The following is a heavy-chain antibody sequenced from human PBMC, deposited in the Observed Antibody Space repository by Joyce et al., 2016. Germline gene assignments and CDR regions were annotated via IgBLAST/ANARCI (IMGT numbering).Heavy chain of an antibody. J-gene: IGHJ5*02. Sequence: EVQLVESGGAVVQPGGSLRLSCVASGFTFDDETMNWVRQAPVKGLEWVSLISWDGHSTYYADSVEGRFTIYRDNSENSLYLQMDSLRTEDTAFYYCAKERAVAGTGFWFDPWGHGTLVTVSS. CDR2: ISWDGHST. V-gene: IGHV3-43*01. CDR3: AKERAVAGTGFWFDP. D-gene: IGHD6-19*01. CDR1: GFTFDDET.